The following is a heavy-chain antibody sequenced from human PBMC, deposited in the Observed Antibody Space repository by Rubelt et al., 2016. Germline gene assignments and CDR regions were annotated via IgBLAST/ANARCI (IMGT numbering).Heavy chain of an antibody. CDR1: GYTFTSYY. D-gene: IGHD5-18*01. Sequence: QVQLVQSGAEVKKPGASVKVSCKASGYTFTSYYMHWVRQATGQGLEWMGWMNPNSGNTGYEQRFKGRVTMTRNTSISTAYMELSSLRSEDTAVYYCARVGTAMVTTWGQGTLVTVSS. V-gene: IGHV1-8*02. CDR2: MNPNSGNT. CDR3: ARVGTAMVTT. J-gene: IGHJ5*02.